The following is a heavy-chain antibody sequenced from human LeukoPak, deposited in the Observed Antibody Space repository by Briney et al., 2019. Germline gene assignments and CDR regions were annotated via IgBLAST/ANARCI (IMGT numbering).Heavy chain of an antibody. D-gene: IGHD4-17*01. CDR2: IHSRGST. Sequence: SETLSLTCTVSGGSINGYHWSWIRQPPGKGLEWIGNIHSRGSTNYNPSLRSRVTLSVDTSKNQFSVSLNSMTAADTAVYFCARDLTTVTKGMDVWGQGTTVTVSS. V-gene: IGHV4-59*01. CDR3: ARDLTTVTKGMDV. J-gene: IGHJ6*02. CDR1: GGSINGYH.